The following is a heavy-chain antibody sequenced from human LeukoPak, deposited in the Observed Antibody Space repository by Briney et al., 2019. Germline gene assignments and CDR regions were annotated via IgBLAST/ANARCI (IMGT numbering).Heavy chain of an antibody. J-gene: IGHJ6*02. CDR1: GFTFSSYA. D-gene: IGHD6-13*01. CDR3: AKVQDSSSPYYYYGMDV. Sequence: AGGSLRLSCAASGFTFSSYAMSWVRQAPGKGLEWVSAISGSGGSTYYADSVKGRFTSSRDNSKNTLYMQMKRLRAEDTAVYYCAKVQDSSSPYYYYGMDVWGQGTTVTVSS. V-gene: IGHV3-23*01. CDR2: ISGSGGST.